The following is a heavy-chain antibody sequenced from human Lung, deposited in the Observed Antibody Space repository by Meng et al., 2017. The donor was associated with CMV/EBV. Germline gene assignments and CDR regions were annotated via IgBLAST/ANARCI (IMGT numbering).Heavy chain of an antibody. D-gene: IGHD3-22*01. J-gene: IGHJ4*02. V-gene: IGHV3-23*03. CDR2: IYSDGSST. CDR3: AKGDDSGWSPFDY. CDR1: GFTFSNYA. Sequence: SCAASGFTFSNYAMNWVRQAPGKGLEWVSVIYSDGSSTYYADSVKGRFTISRDNSKNTLDLQMNSLRAEDTAVYYCAKGDDSGWSPFDYLGQGTLVTVSS.